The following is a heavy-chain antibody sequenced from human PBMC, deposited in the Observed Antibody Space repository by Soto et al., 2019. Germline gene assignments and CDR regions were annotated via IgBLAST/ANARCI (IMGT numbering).Heavy chain of an antibody. CDR3: ARSTAGAFDI. J-gene: IGHJ3*02. D-gene: IGHD4-17*01. CDR2: IKQDGSEK. V-gene: IGHV3-7*04. Sequence: GGSLRLSCAASGFTFSSHWMGWVRQAPGKGLEWVANIKQDGSEKYYVDSVKGRFTISRDNAKNSLYLQMNSLRAEDTAVYYCARSTAGAFDIWGQGTVVTVSS. CDR1: GFTFSSHW.